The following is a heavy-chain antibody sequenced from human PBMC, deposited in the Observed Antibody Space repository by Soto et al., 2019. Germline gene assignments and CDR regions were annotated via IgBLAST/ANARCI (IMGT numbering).Heavy chain of an antibody. CDR3: ARDRARYCSGGSCYRGYFDY. V-gene: IGHV4-31*03. J-gene: IGHJ4*02. CDR2: IYYSGST. D-gene: IGHD2-15*01. CDR1: GGSISSGGYY. Sequence: TLSLTCTVSGGSISSGGYYWSWIRQHPGKGLEWIGYIYYSGSTYYNPSLKSRVTISVDTSKNQFSLKLSSVTAADTAVYHCARDRARYCSGGSCYRGYFDYWGQGTLVTVSS.